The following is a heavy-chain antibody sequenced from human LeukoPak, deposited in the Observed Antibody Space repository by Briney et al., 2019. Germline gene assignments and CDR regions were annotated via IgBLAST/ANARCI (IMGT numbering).Heavy chain of an antibody. CDR1: GGSFSGYY. Sequence: PSETLSLTCAVYGGSFSGYYWSWTRQPPGKGLEWIGEINHSGSTNYNPSLKSRVTISVDTSKNQFSLKLSSVTAADTAVYYCARGLSHFDYWGQGTLVTVSS. V-gene: IGHV4-34*01. CDR3: ARGLSHFDY. J-gene: IGHJ4*02. CDR2: INHSGST.